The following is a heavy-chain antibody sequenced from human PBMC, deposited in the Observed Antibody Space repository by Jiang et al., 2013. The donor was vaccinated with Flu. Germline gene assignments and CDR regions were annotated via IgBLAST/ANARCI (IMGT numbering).Heavy chain of an antibody. J-gene: IGHJ6*02. V-gene: IGHV4-39*07. D-gene: IGHD6-6*01. CDR3: ARDSYSSSSPYYYGMDV. Sequence: GGSISSSSYYWGWIRQPPGKGLEWIGSIYYSGSTYYNPSLKSRVTISVDTSKNQFSLKLSSVTAADTAVYYCARDSYSSSSPYYYGMDVWGQGTTVTVSS. CDR2: IYYSGST. CDR1: GGSISSSSYY.